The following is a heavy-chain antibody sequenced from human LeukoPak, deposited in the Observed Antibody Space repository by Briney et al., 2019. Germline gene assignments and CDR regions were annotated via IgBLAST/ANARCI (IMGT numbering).Heavy chain of an antibody. CDR3: AREYYDFWSGYYDAFDI. CDR2: IYPGDSDT. CDR1: GYSFTSYW. Sequence: GESLKISCKGSGYSFTSYWIGWVRQMPGKGLEWMGTIYPGDSDTRYSPSFQGQVTISADKSISTAYLQWSSLKASDTAMYYCAREYYDFWSGYYDAFDIWGQGTMVTVSS. J-gene: IGHJ3*02. D-gene: IGHD3-3*01. V-gene: IGHV5-51*01.